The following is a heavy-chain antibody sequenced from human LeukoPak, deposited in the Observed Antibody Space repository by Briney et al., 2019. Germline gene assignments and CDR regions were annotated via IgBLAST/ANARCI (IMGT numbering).Heavy chain of an antibody. Sequence: GGSLRLSCAASGFTFSSYSMNWVRQAPGKGLEWVSSISSSSSYIYYADSVKGRFTISRDNSKSTLYLQMNSLRAEDTAVYYCANHLACGSTSCPPFDYWGQGTLVTVSS. V-gene: IGHV3-21*01. CDR2: ISSSSSYI. CDR3: ANHLACGSTSCPPFDY. CDR1: GFTFSSYS. J-gene: IGHJ4*02. D-gene: IGHD2-2*01.